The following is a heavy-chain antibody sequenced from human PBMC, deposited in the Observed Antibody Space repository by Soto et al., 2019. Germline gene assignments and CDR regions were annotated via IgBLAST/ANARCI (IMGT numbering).Heavy chain of an antibody. CDR3: ARDSVDSAMAAFYYYGMDV. V-gene: IGHV3-7*01. CDR2: IKEDGSEK. Sequence: PGGSLRLSCAASGFTFSSYWMSWVRQAPGKGLEWVANIKEDGSEKNYVDFLKGRFTISRDNTKNSLYPQMDSLRAEDTAVYYCARDSVDSAMAAFYYYGMDVWGQGTTVTVS. CDR1: GFTFSSYW. D-gene: IGHD5-18*01. J-gene: IGHJ6*02.